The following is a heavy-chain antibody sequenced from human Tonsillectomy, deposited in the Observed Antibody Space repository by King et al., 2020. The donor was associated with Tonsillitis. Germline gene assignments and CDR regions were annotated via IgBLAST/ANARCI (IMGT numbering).Heavy chain of an antibody. J-gene: IGHJ6*02. CDR3: AKDSGNNYYDMDV. Sequence: VQLVESGGGLVQPGGSLRLSFAASGFSFGSYAMSWVRQSSGKGLEWVSGISGRGGTIYYADSVKGRVPISRDTSKNTLYLQMNSLRGEDTGVYYCAKDSGNNYYDMDVWGQGTTVTVSS. V-gene: IGHV3-23*04. CDR2: ISGRGGTI. CDR1: GFSFGSYA.